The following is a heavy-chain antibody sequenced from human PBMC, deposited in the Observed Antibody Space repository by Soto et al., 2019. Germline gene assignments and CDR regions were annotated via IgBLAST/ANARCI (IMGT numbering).Heavy chain of an antibody. CDR3: ARDRHWDQWLAPHDAFHI. V-gene: IGHV3-48*02. J-gene: IGHJ3*02. CDR1: GFTFSVYS. D-gene: IGHD6-19*01. Sequence: EMQLVESGGGLVQPGGSLRLSCAASGFTFSVYSMSWVRQAPGKGLEWVAYIGGGGNTDSIDYADSVKGRFVISRDDAKNSLFLQMNSLRDEDTALYFCARDRHWDQWLAPHDAFHIWGQGTMVTVSS. CDR2: IGGGGNTDSI.